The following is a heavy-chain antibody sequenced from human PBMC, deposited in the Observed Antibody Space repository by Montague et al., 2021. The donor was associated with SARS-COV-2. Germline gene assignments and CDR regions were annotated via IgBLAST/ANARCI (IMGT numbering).Heavy chain of an antibody. CDR3: ARLTAGYCSRRSCCGGDGFDH. Sequence: TLSLTCTVSGGSISSGGYYWSWIRQHPGKGLEWIGYIYYSGSTYYNPSLKSRVTISVDTSKNQFSLKLSSVTAADMAVYYCARLTAGYCSRRSCCGGDGFDHWGQGTMVTVSS. D-gene: IGHD2-15*01. J-gene: IGHJ4*02. CDR1: GGSISSGGYY. V-gene: IGHV4-31*03. CDR2: IYYSGST.